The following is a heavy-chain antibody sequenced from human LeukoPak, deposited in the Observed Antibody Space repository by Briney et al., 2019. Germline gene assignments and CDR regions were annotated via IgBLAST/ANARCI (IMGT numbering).Heavy chain of an antibody. D-gene: IGHD5-24*01. CDR3: AKGDGPNYYYYMDV. J-gene: IGHJ6*03. Sequence: GRSLRLSCAASGFTFDDYAMHWVRQAPGKGLEWVSGISWNSGSIGYADSVKDRFTISRDNAKNSLYLQMNSLRAEDTALYYCAKGDGPNYYYYMDVWGKGTTVTISS. V-gene: IGHV3-9*01. CDR1: GFTFDDYA. CDR2: ISWNSGSI.